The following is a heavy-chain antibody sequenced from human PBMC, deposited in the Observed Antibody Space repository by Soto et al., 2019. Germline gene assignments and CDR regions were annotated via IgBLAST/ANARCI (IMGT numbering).Heavy chain of an antibody. D-gene: IGHD1-26*01. J-gene: IGHJ5*02. CDR3: ARAKGGVGARRSNWFDP. CDR1: GGSFSGYY. Sequence: SETLSLTCAVYGGSFSGYYWSWIRQPPGKGLEWIGEINHSGSTNYNPSLKSRVTISVDTSKNQFSLKLSSVTAADTAVYYCARAKGGVGARRSNWFDPWGQGTLVTVSS. V-gene: IGHV4-34*01. CDR2: INHSGST.